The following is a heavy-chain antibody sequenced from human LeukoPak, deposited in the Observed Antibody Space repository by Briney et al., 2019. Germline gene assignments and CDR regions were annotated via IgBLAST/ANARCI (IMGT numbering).Heavy chain of an antibody. CDR3: ARSSVHFDY. Sequence: SETLSLTCSVSGGSISSTSYYWGWIRQPPGKGLEWIASIYYSGGTNYNPSLKSRVTISVDKSKNQFSLRLSSVTAADTAVYYCARSSVHFDYWGQGTLITVSS. V-gene: IGHV4-39*07. D-gene: IGHD3-10*01. CDR2: IYYSGGT. J-gene: IGHJ4*02. CDR1: GGSISSTSYY.